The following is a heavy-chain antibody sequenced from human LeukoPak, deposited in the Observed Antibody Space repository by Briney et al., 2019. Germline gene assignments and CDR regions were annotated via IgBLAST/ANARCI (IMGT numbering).Heavy chain of an antibody. Sequence: GGSLRLSCAASGFTFSSYAMSWVRQAPGKGLERVSAISGSGGSTYYADSVKGRFTISRDNSKNTLYLQMNSLRAEDTAIYYCAKDAFYGSGSYPYYFDYWGQGTLVTVSS. V-gene: IGHV3-23*01. CDR2: ISGSGGST. D-gene: IGHD3-10*01. CDR1: GFTFSSYA. J-gene: IGHJ4*02. CDR3: AKDAFYGSGSYPYYFDY.